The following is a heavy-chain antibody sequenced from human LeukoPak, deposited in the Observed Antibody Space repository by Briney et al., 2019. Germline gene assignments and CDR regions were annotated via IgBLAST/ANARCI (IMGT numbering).Heavy chain of an antibody. D-gene: IGHD3-10*01. J-gene: IGHJ4*02. V-gene: IGHV1-2*06. CDR2: IDPNTGDT. Sequence: ASVEVSCKASGQSLTGYFIHWVRQAPGQGLEWVGRIDPNTGDTIYAQNFQGRVTVTSATSISTAYMELSRLTSDDTAVYFCARLGLHGSGTYYFFDYWGQGTLVTVSS. CDR1: GQSLTGYF. CDR3: ARLGLHGSGTYYFFDY.